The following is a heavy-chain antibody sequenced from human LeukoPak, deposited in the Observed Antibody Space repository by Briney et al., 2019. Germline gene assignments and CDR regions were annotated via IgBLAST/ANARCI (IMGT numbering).Heavy chain of an antibody. V-gene: IGHV3-23*01. D-gene: IGHD2-15*01. Sequence: GGSLRLSCAASGFTFSNYAMTWVRQAPGKGLEWISALSTSGGSTYYADSVKGRFTVSRDNSKNTLYLQMNSLRAEDTAVYYCAKGNKPNCSGGSCYQIDYWGQGTLVTVSS. J-gene: IGHJ4*02. CDR1: GFTFSNYA. CDR3: AKGNKPNCSGGSCYQIDY. CDR2: LSTSGGST.